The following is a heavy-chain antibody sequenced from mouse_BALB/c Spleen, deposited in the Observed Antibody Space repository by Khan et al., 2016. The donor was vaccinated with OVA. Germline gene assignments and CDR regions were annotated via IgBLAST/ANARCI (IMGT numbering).Heavy chain of an antibody. V-gene: IGHV14-3*02. CDR2: IDPANGNT. CDR3: GRLNA. Sequence: MQLEQSGAELVKPGASVKLSCTASGFNIKDSYMHWVKQRPEQGLEWIGRIDPANGNTKYDPNFQGKATITADTSSNTAYLQLSSLTSEDTAVYYCGRLNAGGQGTTLTVSS. J-gene: IGHJ2*01. CDR1: GFNIKDSY.